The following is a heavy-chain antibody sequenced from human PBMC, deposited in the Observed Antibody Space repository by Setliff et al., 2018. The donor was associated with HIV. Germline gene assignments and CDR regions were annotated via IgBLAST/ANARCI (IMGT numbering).Heavy chain of an antibody. CDR3: VRGGDSSSWYWGRWFDP. J-gene: IGHJ5*02. CDR2: INHSRAT. D-gene: IGHD6-13*01. Sequence: NPSETLSLTCAVYGESLSGYYWSWIRQPPGKGLEWVGEINHSRATNYNPSLQSRLTVSVDTSKYQFSLKLSSVTAADTAMYYCVRGGDSSSWYWGRWFDPWGQGTLVTVSS. V-gene: IGHV4-34*01. CDR1: GESLSGYY.